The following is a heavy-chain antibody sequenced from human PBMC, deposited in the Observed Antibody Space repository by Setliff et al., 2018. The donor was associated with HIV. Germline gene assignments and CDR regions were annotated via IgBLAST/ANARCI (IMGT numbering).Heavy chain of an antibody. CDR3: ARDYNYASGTYNWFDP. D-gene: IGHD3-10*01. J-gene: IGHJ5*02. Sequence: GASVKVSCKASGYVFTTYVINWVRRAPGRGLELMGWINANTGNPRYAPGFTGRFVFSLDTSATTAHLQINGLKTDDTAVYYCARDYNYASGTYNWFDPWGQGTLVTVSS. V-gene: IGHV7-4-1*02. CDR2: INANTGNP. CDR1: GYVFTTYV.